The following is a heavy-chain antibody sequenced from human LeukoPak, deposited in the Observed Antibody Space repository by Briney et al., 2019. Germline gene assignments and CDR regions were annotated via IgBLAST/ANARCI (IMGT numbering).Heavy chain of an antibody. J-gene: IGHJ6*03. V-gene: IGHV3-53*01. CDR2: IYSGGST. CDR3: ARDLYYYGSGSYNYYYMDV. CDR1: GFTFSSNY. D-gene: IGHD3-10*01. Sequence: GGSLRLSCAASGFTFSSNYMSWVRQAPGKGLEWVSVIYSGGSTYYADSVKGRFTISRDNSKNTLYLQMNSLRAEDTAVYYCARDLYYYGSGSYNYYYMDVRGKGTTVTISS.